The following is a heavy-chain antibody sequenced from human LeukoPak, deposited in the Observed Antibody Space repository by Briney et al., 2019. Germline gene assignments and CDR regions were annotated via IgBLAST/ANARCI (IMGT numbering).Heavy chain of an antibody. CDR1: GFTFSDYW. CDR3: ARDLSHCSGGSCYSAHFDY. D-gene: IGHD2-15*01. Sequence: GGSLRLSCAASGFTFSDYWMHWVRQAPGKGLVWVSRINTDMSSTIYTDSVKGRFTTSRGNARNTLYLQMNSLRAEDTAVYYCARDLSHCSGGSCYSAHFDYWGQGTLVTVSS. J-gene: IGHJ4*02. V-gene: IGHV3-74*01. CDR2: INTDMSST.